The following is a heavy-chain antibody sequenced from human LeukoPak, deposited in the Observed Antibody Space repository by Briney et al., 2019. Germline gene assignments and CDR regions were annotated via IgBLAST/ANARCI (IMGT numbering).Heavy chain of an antibody. V-gene: IGHV3-21*01. D-gene: IGHD3-10*02. J-gene: IGHJ6*04. CDR2: ISTSSIYI. CDR3: AELGITMIGGV. Sequence: PGGSLRLSCAASGFTFSKYNMSWVRQAPGKGLEWVSSISTSSIYIYYADSVKGRFTISRDNAKNSLYLQMNSLRAEDTAVYYCAELGITMIGGVWGKGTTVTISS. CDR1: GFTFSKYN.